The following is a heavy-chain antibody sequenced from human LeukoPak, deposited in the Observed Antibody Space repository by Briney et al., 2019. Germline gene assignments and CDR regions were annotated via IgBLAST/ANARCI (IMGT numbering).Heavy chain of an antibody. CDR3: ARAWTATGYYNKSHLDY. D-gene: IGHD3-9*01. CDR2: MSYDGSDE. Sequence: GSLRLSCAGSGFTFSSYAMHWVRQAPGKGLEWVTFMSYDGSDEYYADSVKGRFTVSRDNSRNTLYLQMNSLTIEDAALYYCARAWTATGYYNKSHLDYWGQGTLVSVSS. J-gene: IGHJ4*02. V-gene: IGHV3-30-3*01. CDR1: GFTFSSYA.